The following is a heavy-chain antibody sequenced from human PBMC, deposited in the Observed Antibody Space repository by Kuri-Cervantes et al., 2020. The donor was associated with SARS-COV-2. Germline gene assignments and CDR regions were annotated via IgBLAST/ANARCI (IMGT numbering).Heavy chain of an antibody. CDR1: GYTFTSYY. J-gene: IGHJ5*02. D-gene: IGHD2-15*01. CDR2: INPSGGST. V-gene: IGHV1-46*01. CDR3: ARSSLGYCSGGSCSNWFDP. Sequence: ASVKVSCKASGYTFTSYYMHWARQAPGQGLEWMGIINPSGGSTSYAQKFQGRVTMTRDTSTSTVYMELSSLRSEDTAVYYCARSSLGYCSGGSCSNWFDPWGQGTLVTVSS.